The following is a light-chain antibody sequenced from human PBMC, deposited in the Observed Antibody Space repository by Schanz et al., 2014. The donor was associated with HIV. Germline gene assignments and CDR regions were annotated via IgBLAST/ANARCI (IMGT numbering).Light chain of an antibody. J-gene: IGKJ3*01. CDR3: QHYDGLPT. Sequence: EIVLTQSPVILSLSPGERATLSCRASQTVSSNSLGWYQQKRGQVPRLLIYSASRRANGIPDRFSGSGSGTDFTLTISRLEPEDFAVYYCQHYDGLPTFGPGTKLEIK. V-gene: IGKV3-20*01. CDR2: SAS. CDR1: QTVSSNS.